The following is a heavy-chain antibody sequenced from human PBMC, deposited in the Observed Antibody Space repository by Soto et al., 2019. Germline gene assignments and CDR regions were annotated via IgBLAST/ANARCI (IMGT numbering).Heavy chain of an antibody. Sequence: QMQLVQSGPEVKKPGTSVKVSCKASGFTFTSSAVQWVRQARGQRLEWTGWIVVGSGNTNYAQKFQERFTITRDMSTSPAYMELSSLRSEDTAVYYCAGGASSKEVPAAILFYYYDGMDVWGQGTTVTVSS. J-gene: IGHJ6*02. D-gene: IGHD2-2*02. V-gene: IGHV1-58*01. CDR1: GFTFTSSA. CDR3: AGGASSKEVPAAILFYYYDGMDV. CDR2: IVVGSGNT.